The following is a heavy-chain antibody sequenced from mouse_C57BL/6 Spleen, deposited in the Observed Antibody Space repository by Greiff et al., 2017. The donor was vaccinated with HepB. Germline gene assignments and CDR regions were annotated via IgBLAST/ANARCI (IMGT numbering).Heavy chain of an antibody. CDR1: GFNIKDDY. Sequence: EVQLQESGAELVRPGASVKLSCTASGFNIKDDYMHWVKQRPEQGLEWIGWIDPENGDTEYASKFQGKATITADTSSNTAYLQLSSLTSEDTAVYYCTTVITTVVAHFVYWGQGTTLTVSS. CDR3: TTVITTVVAHFVY. CDR2: IDPENGDT. V-gene: IGHV14-4*01. D-gene: IGHD1-1*01. J-gene: IGHJ2*01.